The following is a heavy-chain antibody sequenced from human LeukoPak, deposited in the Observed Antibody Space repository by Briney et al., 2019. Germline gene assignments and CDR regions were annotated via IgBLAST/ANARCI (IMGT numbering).Heavy chain of an antibody. D-gene: IGHD3-10*01. CDR3: ARGGVLRSLDY. CDR2: IYSSGST. J-gene: IGHJ4*02. Sequence: SETLSLTCTVSGGSIDSYYWSWIRQPPGKGLEWIGYIYSSGSTKYNPSLKSRVTISIDTSKNQFSLKLTSVTAADTAVYFCARGGVLRSLDYWGQGTLVTVSS. V-gene: IGHV4-59*01. CDR1: GGSIDSYY.